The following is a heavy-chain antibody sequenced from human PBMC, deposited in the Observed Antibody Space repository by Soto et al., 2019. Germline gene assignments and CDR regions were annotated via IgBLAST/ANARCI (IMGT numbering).Heavy chain of an antibody. V-gene: IGHV1-18*01. D-gene: IGHD6-19*01. CDR2: ISGYNGNT. CDR1: GYTFSNYG. Sequence: ASVKVSCKTSGYTFSNYGINWVRQAPGQGLEWMGWISGYNGNTNYAQTVQGRVTMTTDTSTGTVYMELRSLKSDDTAIYYCPMFIMVGGWFDPNYYHGMDVWGQGTTVTVSS. CDR3: PMFIMVGGWFDPNYYHGMDV. J-gene: IGHJ6*02.